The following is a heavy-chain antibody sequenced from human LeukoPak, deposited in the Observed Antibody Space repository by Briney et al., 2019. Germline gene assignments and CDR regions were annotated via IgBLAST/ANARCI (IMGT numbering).Heavy chain of an antibody. CDR3: ARGPYNWNQMVVDP. CDR2: INHSGST. CDR1: GGSFSGYY. Sequence: PSETLSLTCAVYGGSFSGYYWSWIRQPPGKGLEWIGEINHSGSTNYNPSLKSRVTISVDTSKNQFSLKLSSVTAADTAVYYCARGPYNWNQMVVDPWGQGTLVTVSS. V-gene: IGHV4-34*01. J-gene: IGHJ5*02. D-gene: IGHD1-20*01.